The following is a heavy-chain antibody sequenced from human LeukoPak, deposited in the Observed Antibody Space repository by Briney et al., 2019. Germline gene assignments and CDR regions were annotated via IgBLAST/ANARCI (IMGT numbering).Heavy chain of an antibody. Sequence: GGSLRLSCAASGFTFSSYSMNWVRQAPGKGLEWVSSISSSSSYIYYADSVKGRFTISRDNAKNSLYLQMNSLGAEDTAVYYCARGGIAAAEIDYWGQGTLVTVSS. V-gene: IGHV3-21*01. CDR1: GFTFSSYS. J-gene: IGHJ4*02. CDR2: ISSSSSYI. D-gene: IGHD6-13*01. CDR3: ARGGIAAAEIDY.